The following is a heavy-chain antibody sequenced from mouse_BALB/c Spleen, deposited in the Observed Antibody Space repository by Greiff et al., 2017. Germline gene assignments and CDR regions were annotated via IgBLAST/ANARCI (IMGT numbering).Heavy chain of an antibody. Sequence: QVQLKESGAELAKPGASVKMSCKASGYTFTSYWMHWVKQRPGQGLEWIGYINPSTGYTEYNQKFKDKATLTADKSSSTAYMQLSSLTSEDSAVYYCASGEAMDYWGQGTSVTVSS. CDR1: GYTFTSYW. CDR3: ASGEAMDY. CDR2: INPSTGYT. V-gene: IGHV1-7*01. J-gene: IGHJ4*01.